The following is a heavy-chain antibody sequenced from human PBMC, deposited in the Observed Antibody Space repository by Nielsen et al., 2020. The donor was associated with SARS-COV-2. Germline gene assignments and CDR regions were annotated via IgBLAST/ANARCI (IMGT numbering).Heavy chain of an antibody. CDR1: GFTFSSYS. Sequence: GESLKISCAASGFTFSSYSMNWVRQAPGEGLEWVSSISSSSSYIYYADSVKGRFTISRDNAKNSLYLQMNSLRAEDTAVYYCARDGGEDSSGYYYEGYFDYWGQGTLVTVSS. J-gene: IGHJ4*02. CDR3: ARDGGEDSSGYYYEGYFDY. V-gene: IGHV3-21*01. D-gene: IGHD3-22*01. CDR2: ISSSSSYI.